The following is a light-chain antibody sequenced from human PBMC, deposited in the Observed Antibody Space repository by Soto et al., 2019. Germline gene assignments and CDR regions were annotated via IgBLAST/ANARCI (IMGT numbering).Light chain of an antibody. CDR3: QQRSNWPPEGT. CDR2: DAS. V-gene: IGKV3-11*01. J-gene: IGKJ4*01. CDR1: QSVSSY. Sequence: EIVLTQSPATLSLSPGERATLSCMASQSVSSYLAWYQQKPGQAPMLLIYDASNRATGIPARFSGSGSGTDFTLTISSLEPEDFAVYYCQQRSNWPPEGTFGGGNKVEIK.